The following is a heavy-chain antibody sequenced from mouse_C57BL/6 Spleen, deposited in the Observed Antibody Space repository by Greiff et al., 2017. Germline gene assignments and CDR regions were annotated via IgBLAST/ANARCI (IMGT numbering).Heavy chain of an antibody. V-gene: IGHV1-82*01. J-gene: IGHJ2*01. CDR1: GYAFSSSW. Sequence: QVQLQQSGPELVKPGASVKISCKASGYAFSSSWMNWVKQRPGKGLEWIGRIYPGDGDTNYNGKFKGKATLTADKSSSTAYMQLSSLTSEDSAVYFCAREGLNYYGSRDYFDYWGQGTTLTVSS. CDR3: AREGLNYYGSRDYFDY. D-gene: IGHD1-1*01. CDR2: IYPGDGDT.